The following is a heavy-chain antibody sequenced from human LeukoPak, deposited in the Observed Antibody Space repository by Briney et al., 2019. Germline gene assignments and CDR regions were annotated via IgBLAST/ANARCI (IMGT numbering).Heavy chain of an antibody. CDR2: INPSGGST. V-gene: IGHV1-46*01. J-gene: IGHJ4*02. CDR1: GYTFTSYY. Sequence: GASVKVSCKASGYTFTSYYMHWVRQAPGQGLEWMGIINPSGGSTSYAQKFQGRVTMTRDTSTSTVYMELSSLRPEDTAVYYCARDRSPPNRLEPPRVLDYWGQGTLVTVSS. D-gene: IGHD1-1*01. CDR3: ARDRSPPNRLEPPRVLDY.